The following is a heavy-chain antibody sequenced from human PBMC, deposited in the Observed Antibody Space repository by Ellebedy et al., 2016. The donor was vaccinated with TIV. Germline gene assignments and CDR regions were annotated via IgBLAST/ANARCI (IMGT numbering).Heavy chain of an antibody. J-gene: IGHJ4*02. D-gene: IGHD4-17*01. CDR1: GYSFTSYL. V-gene: IGHV5-51*01. Sequence: GESLKISXKASGYSFTSYLIAWVRQIPGKGLEWMGIIYPGDSDTRYSPSFQGQVTISADKSISTAYLQWSSLKASDTAMYYCATSQRTTVTKIDWGQGTLVTVSS. CDR2: IYPGDSDT. CDR3: ATSQRTTVTKID.